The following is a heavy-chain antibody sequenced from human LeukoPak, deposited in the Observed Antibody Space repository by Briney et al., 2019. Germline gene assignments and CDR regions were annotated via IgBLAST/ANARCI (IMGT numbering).Heavy chain of an antibody. D-gene: IGHD5-24*01. CDR1: GYTFTSYG. V-gene: IGHV1-18*01. J-gene: IGHJ5*02. Sequence: ASVKVSCKASGYTFTSYGITWVRQAPGQGLEWMGWISAYNGNTNYAQKLQGRVTMTTDTSTSTAYMELRSLRSDDTAVYYCARDNSVRDEAWWFNPWGQGTLVTVSS. CDR2: ISAYNGNT. CDR3: ARDNSVRDEAWWFNP.